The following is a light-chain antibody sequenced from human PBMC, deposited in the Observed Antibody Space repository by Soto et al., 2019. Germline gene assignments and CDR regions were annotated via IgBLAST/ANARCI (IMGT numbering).Light chain of an antibody. CDR2: DVS. CDR1: SSDVGSYNY. Sequence: QSVLTQPASVSVSPGQSITISCTGTSSDVGSYNYVSWCQHHPGKVPQLMIYDVSNRPSGVSNRFSGSKSGNTASLTISGLQAEDEADYYCSSYTSSNTYVFGTGTKVTVL. J-gene: IGLJ1*01. V-gene: IGLV2-14*01. CDR3: SSYTSSNTYV.